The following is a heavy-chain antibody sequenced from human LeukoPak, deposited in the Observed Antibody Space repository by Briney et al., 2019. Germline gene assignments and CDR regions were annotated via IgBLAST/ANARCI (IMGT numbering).Heavy chain of an antibody. J-gene: IGHJ5*02. CDR1: GFTFSSYW. CDR2: IKQDGSEK. D-gene: IGHD1-20*01. Sequence: GGSLRLSCAAAGFTFSSYWMSWGRQAPGKGLEWVANIKQDGSEKYYVDSVKGRFTISRDNAKNSLYLQMNSLRAEDTAVYYCARVLLERRYDWFDPWGQGTLVTVSS. V-gene: IGHV3-7*03. CDR3: ARVLLERRYDWFDP.